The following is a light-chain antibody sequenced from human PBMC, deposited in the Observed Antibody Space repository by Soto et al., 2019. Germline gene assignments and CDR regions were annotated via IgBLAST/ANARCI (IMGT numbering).Light chain of an antibody. CDR2: DAS. CDR1: QSVGSY. V-gene: IGKV3-11*01. Sequence: VLTQSPATLSLSPGERATLSCRASQSVGSYLAWYQQKPGQAPRLLIYDASNRATGVPARFSGSGSGTDFTLTIGSLEPEDFALYYCQHRSNWPLTFGGGTKV. CDR3: QHRSNWPLT. J-gene: IGKJ4*01.